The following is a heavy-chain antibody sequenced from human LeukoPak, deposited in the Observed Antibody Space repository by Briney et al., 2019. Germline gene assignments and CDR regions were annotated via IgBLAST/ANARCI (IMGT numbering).Heavy chain of an antibody. CDR2: IYYSGST. Sequence: SQTLSLTYTVSGGSISSGGYYWSWIRQHPGKGLEWIGYIYYSGSTYYNPSLKSRVTISVDTSKNQFSLKLSSVTAADTAVYYCASSVWGHFDYWGQGTLVTVSS. D-gene: IGHD3-16*01. CDR3: ASSVWGHFDY. CDR1: GGSISSGGYY. J-gene: IGHJ4*02. V-gene: IGHV4-31*03.